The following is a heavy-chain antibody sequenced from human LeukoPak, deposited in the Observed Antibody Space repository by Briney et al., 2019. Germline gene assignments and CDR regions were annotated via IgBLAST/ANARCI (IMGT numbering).Heavy chain of an antibody. D-gene: IGHD3-16*01. CDR1: GFTFDDYA. V-gene: IGHV3-9*03. CDR3: AKDFFGELLYYFDY. Sequence: GGSLRLSCAAFGFTFDDYAMHWVRQAPGKGLEWVSGISWNSGTIDYADSVKGRFTISRDNAKNSLYLQMNSLRAEDMALYYCAKDFFGELLYYFDYWGQGTLVTVSS. J-gene: IGHJ4*02. CDR2: ISWNSGTI.